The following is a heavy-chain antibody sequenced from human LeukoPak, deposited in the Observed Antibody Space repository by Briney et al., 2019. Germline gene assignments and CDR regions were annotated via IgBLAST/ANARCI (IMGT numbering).Heavy chain of an antibody. D-gene: IGHD5-18*01. Sequence: ASVKVSCKASGYTFSSYDINWVRQATGQGLEWMGWMNPNSGNTGYAQKFQGRVTMTRNTSVSTAYMELSSLRSEDTAVYYCARDTRIQLWQPFGYWGQGTLVTVSS. CDR3: ARDTRIQLWQPFGY. CDR2: MNPNSGNT. V-gene: IGHV1-8*01. J-gene: IGHJ4*02. CDR1: GYTFSSYD.